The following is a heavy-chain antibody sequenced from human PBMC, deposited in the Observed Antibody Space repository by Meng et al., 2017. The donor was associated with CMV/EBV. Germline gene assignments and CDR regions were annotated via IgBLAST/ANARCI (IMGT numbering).Heavy chain of an antibody. Sequence: ASVKVSCKASGYTFTGYYMHWVRQAPGQGLEWMGWINPNSGGTNYAQKFQGRVTMTRDTSISTAYMELSRLRSDDTAVYYCARDRRIENYMAYYYDSSGGIDYWGQGTLVTVSS. CDR2: INPNSGGT. CDR3: ARDRRIENYMAYYYDSSGGIDY. CDR1: GYTFTGYY. D-gene: IGHD3-22*01. J-gene: IGHJ4*02. V-gene: IGHV1-2*02.